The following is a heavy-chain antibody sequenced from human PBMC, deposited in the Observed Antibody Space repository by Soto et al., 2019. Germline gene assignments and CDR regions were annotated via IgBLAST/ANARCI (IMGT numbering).Heavy chain of an antibody. J-gene: IGHJ3*02. CDR2: MNPNNGNT. Sequence: AGSAKVSCKAPGYTFTSYDIHWVRQATGQGLEWMGWMNPNNGNTDYAQKFQGRVTMTMNTSIRTAYMELSSLRSEDTAVYYCARVEIKDAFDIWGQGTMVTVSS. CDR1: GYTFTSYD. D-gene: IGHD3-3*01. V-gene: IGHV1-8*01. CDR3: ARVEIKDAFDI.